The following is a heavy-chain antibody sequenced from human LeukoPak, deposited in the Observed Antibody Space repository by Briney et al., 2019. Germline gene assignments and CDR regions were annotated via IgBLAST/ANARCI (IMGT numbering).Heavy chain of an antibody. J-gene: IGHJ1*01. D-gene: IGHD3-22*01. CDR2: ISSSGTNT. CDR3: AKDGHYDSSGFTLQY. Sequence: GGSLRLYCAASGFTFSNYAITWVRQAPGKGLEWVSTISSSGTNTNYADSVKGRFTISRDNSKNTLYLQMNSLRDEDTAVYYCAKDGHYDSSGFTLQYWGQGTLVTVSS. V-gene: IGHV3-23*01. CDR1: GFTFSNYA.